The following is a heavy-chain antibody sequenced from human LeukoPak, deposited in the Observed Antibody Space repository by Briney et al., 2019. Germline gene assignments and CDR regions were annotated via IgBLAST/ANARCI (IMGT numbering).Heavy chain of an antibody. D-gene: IGHD2-2*01. V-gene: IGHV1-8*03. Sequence: ASVKVSCKASGYTFTSYDINWVRQATGQGLEWMGWMNPNSGNTGYAQKFQGRVTITRNTSISTAYMELSSLRSEDTAVYYCARAGVVVPAAYYYYYMDVWGKGTTVTVSS. J-gene: IGHJ6*03. CDR1: GYTFTSYD. CDR3: ARAGVVVPAAYYYYYMDV. CDR2: MNPNSGNT.